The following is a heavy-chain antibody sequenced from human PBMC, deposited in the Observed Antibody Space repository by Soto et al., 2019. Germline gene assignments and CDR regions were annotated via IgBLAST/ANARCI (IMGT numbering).Heavy chain of an antibody. V-gene: IGHV3-33*01. D-gene: IGHD3-3*01. Sequence: PGGSLRLSCAASGFTFSSYGMHWVRQAPGKGLEWVAVIWYDGSNKYYADSVKGRFTISRDNSKNTLYLQMNSLRAEDTAVYYCARDVFGAAYYSGMDVWGQGTTVTVSS. CDR3: ARDVFGAAYYSGMDV. CDR1: GFTFSSYG. CDR2: IWYDGSNK. J-gene: IGHJ6*02.